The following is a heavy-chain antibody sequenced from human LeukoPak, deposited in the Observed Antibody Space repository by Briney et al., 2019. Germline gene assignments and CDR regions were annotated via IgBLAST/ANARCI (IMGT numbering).Heavy chain of an antibody. J-gene: IGHJ4*02. CDR3: ARDNYDSSGYYEVY. V-gene: IGHV4-34*01. D-gene: IGHD3-22*01. CDR1: GGSFSGYY. CDR2: INHSGST. Sequence: SETLSLTCAVYGGSFSGYYWSWIRQPPGKGLEWIGEINHSGSTNYNPSLKSRVTISVDTSKNQFSLKLSSVTAADTAVYYCARDNYDSSGYYEVYWGQGTLVTVSS.